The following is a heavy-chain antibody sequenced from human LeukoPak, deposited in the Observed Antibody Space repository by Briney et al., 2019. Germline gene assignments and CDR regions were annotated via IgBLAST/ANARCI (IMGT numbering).Heavy chain of an antibody. V-gene: IGHV3-11*01. Sequence: GGSLRLSCEASGFTFSDSYMSWIRQAPGKGLEWVSYISSSGSTIYYADSVKGRFTISRDNAKNSLYLQMNSLRAEDTAVYYCARRRRGYYAFDIWGQGTMVTVSS. CDR2: ISSSGSTI. CDR1: GFTFSDSY. D-gene: IGHD3-22*01. J-gene: IGHJ3*02. CDR3: ARRRRGYYAFDI.